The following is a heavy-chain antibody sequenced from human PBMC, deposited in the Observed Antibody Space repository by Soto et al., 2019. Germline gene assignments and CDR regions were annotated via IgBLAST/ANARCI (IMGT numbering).Heavy chain of an antibody. J-gene: IGHJ4*02. V-gene: IGHV4-39*01. D-gene: IGHD3-9*01. CDR2: IYYSGST. CDR1: GGSISSSSYY. Sequence: SETLSLTCTVSGGSISSSSYYWGWIRQPPGKGLEWIGSIYYSGSTYYNPSLKSRVTISVDTSKNQFSLKLSSVTAADTAVYYCARGGIRVLRYFDWLPFDYWGQGTMVTVSS. CDR3: ARGGIRVLRYFDWLPFDY.